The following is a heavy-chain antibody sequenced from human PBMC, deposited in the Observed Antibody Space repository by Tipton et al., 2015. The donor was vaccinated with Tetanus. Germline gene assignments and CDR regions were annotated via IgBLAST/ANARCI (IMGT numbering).Heavy chain of an antibody. CDR1: GGSISSYY. V-gene: IGHV4-4*07. D-gene: IGHD1-1*01. CDR2: IYTSGST. J-gene: IGHJ6*02. Sequence: TLSLTCTVSGGSISSYYWSWIRQPAGKGLEWIGRIYTSGSTNYNPSLKSRVTMSVDTSKNQFSLKLSSVTAADTAVYYCARGHTTGSYGYYYYYYGMDVWGQGTTVTVSS. CDR3: ARGHTTGSYGYYYYYYGMDV.